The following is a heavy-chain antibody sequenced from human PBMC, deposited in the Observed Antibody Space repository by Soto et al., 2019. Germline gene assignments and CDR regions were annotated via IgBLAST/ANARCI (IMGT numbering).Heavy chain of an antibody. CDR1: GYTFTNYY. V-gene: IGHV1-46*01. Sequence: QVQLVQSGAEAKKPGASVKLSCKASGYTFTNYYLHWVRQAPGQGLEWMGTINPSGGSTSYAQKFQGRVSMTRDTSTSAVNMELSSLRSEDTAVYYCSRAWAYDSSSAAFHYWGQGTLVTVSS. CDR2: INPSGGST. J-gene: IGHJ1*01. CDR3: SRAWAYDSSSAAFHY. D-gene: IGHD6-6*01.